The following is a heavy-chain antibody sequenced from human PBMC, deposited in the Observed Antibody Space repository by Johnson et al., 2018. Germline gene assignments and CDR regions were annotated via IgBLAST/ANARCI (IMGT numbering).Heavy chain of an antibody. J-gene: IGHJ6*02. CDR3: AKTSSGGGLWRGLDV. V-gene: IGHV3-9*01. CDR1: GFTFDDYA. CDR2: MSWNGGSI. D-gene: IGHD3-3*01. Sequence: VQLVEAGGGLVQPSRSLRLSCAASGFTFDDYAMHWVRHAPGKGLEWVSGMSWNGGSIGYADSVKGRFTISRDNAKNSLYLQMNSLRAEDTALYYCAKTSSGGGLWRGLDVWGQGTTVTVSS.